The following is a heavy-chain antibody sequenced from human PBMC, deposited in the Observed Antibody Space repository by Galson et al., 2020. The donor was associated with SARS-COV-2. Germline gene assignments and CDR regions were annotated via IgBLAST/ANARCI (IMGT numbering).Heavy chain of an antibody. CDR1: GASFTEYL. J-gene: IGHJ5*02. D-gene: IGHD2-2*01. CDR3: ARGSRYSTSWYTWFDP. V-gene: IGHV4-34*01. CDR2: INHSGSY. Sequence: SQASETLSLTCTVYGASFTEYLWSWIRQPPGKGLEWIGAINHSGSYNYNPSLKRRVTISVDTSKNQFSLKLSSVTAADTAVYYCARGSRYSTSWYTWFDPWGQGTLVTVSS.